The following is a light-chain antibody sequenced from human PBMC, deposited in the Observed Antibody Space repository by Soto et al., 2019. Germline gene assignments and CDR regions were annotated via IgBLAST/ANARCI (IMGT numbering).Light chain of an antibody. J-gene: IGLJ1*01. CDR2: DVT. CDR3: CSFAGSYSYV. CDR1: SSDVGRYDY. Sequence: QSVLTQPRSVSASPGQSVTISCTGTSSDVGRYDYVSWYQQHPGKAPKPIVYDVTERPSGVPDRFSGSKSGNTASLTISGLQAEDEADYSCCSFAGSYSYVFGTGTKVTVL. V-gene: IGLV2-11*01.